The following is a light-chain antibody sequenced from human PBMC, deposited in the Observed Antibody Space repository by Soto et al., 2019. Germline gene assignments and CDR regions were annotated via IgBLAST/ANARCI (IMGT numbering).Light chain of an antibody. V-gene: IGKV3-20*01. CDR3: QQYASSPWT. CDR2: GAS. Sequence: EIVLTQSPATLSLSPGERATLSCRASQTVRNDYLAWYQQKPGQAPRLLIYGASSRATGIPDRFSGSGSGTDFSLTISRLEPEDFAVYYCQQYASSPWTFGQGTKVDIK. J-gene: IGKJ1*01. CDR1: QTVRNDY.